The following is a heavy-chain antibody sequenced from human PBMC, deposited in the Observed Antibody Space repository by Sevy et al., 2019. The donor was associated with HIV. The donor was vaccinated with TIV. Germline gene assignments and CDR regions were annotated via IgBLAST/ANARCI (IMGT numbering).Heavy chain of an antibody. CDR1: GFTFSSYA. D-gene: IGHD2-21*02. V-gene: IGHV3-23*01. Sequence: GGSLRLSCAASGFTFSSYAMSWVRQAPGKGLEWVSAISGGGGNTYYADSVKGRFTISRDNSKNTLYLQMNSLRAEDTAVYYCAKVCRVTAVLPLDYWGQGTLVTVSS. J-gene: IGHJ4*02. CDR2: ISGGGGNT. CDR3: AKVCRVTAVLPLDY.